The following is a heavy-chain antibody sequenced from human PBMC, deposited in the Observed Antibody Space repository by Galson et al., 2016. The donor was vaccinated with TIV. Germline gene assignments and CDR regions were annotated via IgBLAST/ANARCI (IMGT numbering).Heavy chain of an antibody. CDR1: GYTFSGYY. Sequence: SVKVSCKASGYTFSGYYIHWVRQAPGQRLEWMGWINPQSGDTNYAQKLQGRVTMTRDTSVATAYMELNRLTSGNTAVYYCARDLGDSDSLPFDYWGPGTLVTVS. J-gene: IGHJ4*02. CDR2: INPQSGDT. V-gene: IGHV1-2*02. CDR3: ARDLGDSDSLPFDY. D-gene: IGHD2-21*02.